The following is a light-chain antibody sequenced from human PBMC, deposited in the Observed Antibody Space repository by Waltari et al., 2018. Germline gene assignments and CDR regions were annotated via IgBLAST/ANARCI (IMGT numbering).Light chain of an antibody. CDR3: HQYNNGAPYS. CDR1: QKVDSN. V-gene: IGKV3-15*01. CDR2: GAS. Sequence: VMTQYPATRSVSPGERVTHSCRASQKVDSNVAWYQQKPGQAPRLLIYGASSTATGIPARFSGSGSGTEFTLTISSLQSEDFAVYFCHQYNNGAPYSFGQGTKLEIK. J-gene: IGKJ2*03.